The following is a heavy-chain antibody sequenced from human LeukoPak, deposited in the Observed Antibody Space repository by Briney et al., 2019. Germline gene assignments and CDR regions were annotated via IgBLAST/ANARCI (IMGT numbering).Heavy chain of an antibody. Sequence: GGSLRLSCAASGFTFSSYAMSWVRQAPGKGLEWVSGISGSGGSTFFADSVKGRFTISRDNSKNTLYLQMSSLRAEGTAVYYCAKDFGDCSNGVCYGKPFDYWGQGTLVTASS. CDR3: AKDFGDCSNGVCYGKPFDY. CDR2: ISGSGGST. D-gene: IGHD2-8*01. J-gene: IGHJ4*02. CDR1: GFTFSSYA. V-gene: IGHV3-23*01.